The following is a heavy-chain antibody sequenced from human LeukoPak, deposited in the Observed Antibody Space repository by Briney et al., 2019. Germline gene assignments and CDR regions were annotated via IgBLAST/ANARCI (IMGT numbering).Heavy chain of an antibody. CDR1: GFTFSSYS. Sequence: PGGSLRLSCAASGFTFSSYSMNWVRQAPGKGLEWVSSISSSSSYIYYADSVKGRFTTSRDNAKNSLYLQMNSLRAEDTAVYYCARGLAARPLSPPPYDYWGQGTLVTVSS. CDR3: ARGLAARPLSPPPYDY. CDR2: ISSSSSYI. V-gene: IGHV3-21*01. J-gene: IGHJ4*02. D-gene: IGHD6-6*01.